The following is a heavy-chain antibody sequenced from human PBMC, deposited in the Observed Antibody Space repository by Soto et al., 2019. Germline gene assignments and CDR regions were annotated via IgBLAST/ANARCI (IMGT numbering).Heavy chain of an antibody. CDR3: ARGVLA. CDR2: ISPSGSP. V-gene: IGHV4-30-2*01. D-gene: IGHD2-8*01. J-gene: IGHJ5*02. CDR1: GGSVNSGGYS. Sequence: PSETLSLTCSVSGGSVNSGGYSWSWIRQPPGKGLEWIGFISPSGSPAYNPSLKSRVTISVDRSNNQISLELSSVTAADTAVYYCARGVLAWGPGTRVTVSS.